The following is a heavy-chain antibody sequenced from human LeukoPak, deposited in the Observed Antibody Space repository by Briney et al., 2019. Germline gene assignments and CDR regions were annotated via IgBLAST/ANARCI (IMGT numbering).Heavy chain of an antibody. V-gene: IGHV1-69*13. Sequence: GASVKVSCKASGCTFSSYAISWVRQAPGQGLEWMGGIIPIFGTANYAQKFQGRVTITADESTSTAYMELSSLRSEDTAVYYCARAHYGDYKYNWFDPWGQGTLVTVSS. CDR3: ARAHYGDYKYNWFDP. J-gene: IGHJ5*02. CDR2: IIPIFGTA. CDR1: GCTFSSYA. D-gene: IGHD4-17*01.